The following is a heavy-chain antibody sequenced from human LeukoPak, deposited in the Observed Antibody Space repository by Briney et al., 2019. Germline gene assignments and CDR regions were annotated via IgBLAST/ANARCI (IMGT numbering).Heavy chain of an antibody. CDR3: ARETPRRGETRDGYR. CDR1: GFTFSSYG. V-gene: IGHV3-7*01. J-gene: IGHJ4*02. Sequence: GGSLRLSCAASGFTFSSYGMNWVRQVPGKGLECLANIKEDGSETYYADSVKGRFTISRDNPKNLLFLQINSLRVEDTAVYYCARETPRRGETRDGYRWGQGTLVTVSS. CDR2: IKEDGSET. D-gene: IGHD5-24*01.